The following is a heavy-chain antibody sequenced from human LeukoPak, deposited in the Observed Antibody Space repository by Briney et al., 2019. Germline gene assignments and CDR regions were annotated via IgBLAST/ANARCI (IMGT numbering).Heavy chain of an antibody. V-gene: IGHV4-39*07. CDR3: ARGRLDFDY. CDR2: IYYSGST. J-gene: IGHJ4*02. CDR1: GGSISSSSYY. Sequence: SETLSLTCTVSGGSISSSSYYWGWIRQPPGKGLEWIGSIYYSGSTYYNPSLKSRVTISVDTSKNQFSLKLSSVTAADTAVYYCARGRLDFDYWGQGTLVTVSS. D-gene: IGHD6-19*01.